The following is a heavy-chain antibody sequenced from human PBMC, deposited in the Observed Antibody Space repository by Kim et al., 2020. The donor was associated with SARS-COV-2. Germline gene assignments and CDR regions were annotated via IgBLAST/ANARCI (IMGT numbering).Heavy chain of an antibody. CDR2: MSYDGSNK. CDR3: ARGKAVYYYDSSGYYSTFDS. Sequence: GGSLRLSCAASGFTFSSYDMHWVRQAPGKGLEWVAVMSYDGSNKYYADSVKGRFTISRDNSKNTLYLQMDSLRAEDTAVYYCARGKAVYYYDSSGYYSTFDSWGQGTLVTVSS. V-gene: IGHV3-30-3*01. CDR1: GFTFSSYD. J-gene: IGHJ4*02. D-gene: IGHD3-22*01.